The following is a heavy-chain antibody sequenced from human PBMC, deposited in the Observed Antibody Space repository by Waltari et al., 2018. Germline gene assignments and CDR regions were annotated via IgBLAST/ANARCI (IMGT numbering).Heavy chain of an antibody. CDR2: IISSGSTI. Sequence: EVQLVESGGGLVQPGGSLRLSCAASGFTFSSYEMNWVRQAPGKGLEWVSYIISSGSTIYYADSVKGRFTISRDNAKNSLYLQMNSLRAEDTAVYYCAREEYSSGWAIDYWGQGTLVTVSS. CDR1: GFTFSSYE. CDR3: AREEYSSGWAIDY. D-gene: IGHD6-19*01. V-gene: IGHV3-48*03. J-gene: IGHJ4*02.